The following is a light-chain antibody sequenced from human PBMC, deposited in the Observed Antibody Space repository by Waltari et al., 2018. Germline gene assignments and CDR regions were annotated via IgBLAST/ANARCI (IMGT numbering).Light chain of an antibody. V-gene: IGKV3-11*01. CDR2: DAS. CDR1: QTIDNY. CDR3: QQRSNWL. J-gene: IGKJ4*01. Sequence: IVLTQSPATLSLSPGEKATLSCRTSQTIDNYLAWYQQKPGQAPRLLIYDASNRATDIPARFSGSGSGTDFTLTISSLEPEDFATYYCQQRSNWLFGGGTKVEIK.